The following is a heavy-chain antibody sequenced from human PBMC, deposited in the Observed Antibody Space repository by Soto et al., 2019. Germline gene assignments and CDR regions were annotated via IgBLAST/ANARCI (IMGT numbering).Heavy chain of an antibody. CDR2: IFWDDDK. D-gene: IGHD5-12*01. Sequence: QITLKESGPTLERPTQTLPLTCSISVFSLSTRGVAVGWIRQPPGKALEWLALIFWDDDKWYSPSLRSRLTITEDTSKNQVVLTMTNMDPVDTATYYCAHRSRGYAYYFDQWGQGTLVTVSS. CDR1: VFSLSTRGVA. V-gene: IGHV2-5*02. CDR3: AHRSRGYAYYFDQ. J-gene: IGHJ4*02.